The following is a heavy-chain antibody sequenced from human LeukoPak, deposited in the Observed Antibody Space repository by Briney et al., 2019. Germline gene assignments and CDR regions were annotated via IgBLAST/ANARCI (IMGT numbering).Heavy chain of an antibody. D-gene: IGHD4/OR15-4a*01. CDR1: GFTFSNYY. V-gene: IGHV3-30*18. CDR3: AKDLSGHWCIDY. CDR2: ISDDGERK. Sequence: GGSLRLSCAASGFTFSNYYISWIRQAPGKGLEWVAIISDDGERKFYADSVRGRITISRDKSKNTLFLQMNSLRADDMAVYFCAKDLSGHWCIDYWGQGTLVTVSS. J-gene: IGHJ4*02.